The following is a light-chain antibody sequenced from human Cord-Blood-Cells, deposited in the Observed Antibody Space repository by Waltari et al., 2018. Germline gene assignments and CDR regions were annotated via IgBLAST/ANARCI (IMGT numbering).Light chain of an antibody. Sequence: QSALTQPPSVSGSPGPSVTIPCTGTSSDVGRYNRVSWYQQPPGTAPKLMIYEVSNRPSGVPDRFSGSKSGNTASLTISGLQAEDEADYYCSSYTSSSTWVFGGGTKLTVL. J-gene: IGLJ3*02. CDR1: SSDVGRYNR. V-gene: IGLV2-18*02. CDR2: EVS. CDR3: SSYTSSSTWV.